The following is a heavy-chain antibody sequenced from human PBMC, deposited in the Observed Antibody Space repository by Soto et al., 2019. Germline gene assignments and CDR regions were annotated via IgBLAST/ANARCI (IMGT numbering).Heavy chain of an antibody. CDR3: ARAIFGLRDVFEN. CDR1: GDSITSSRYY. D-gene: IGHD3-9*01. J-gene: IGHJ3*02. Sequence: QLQLQESGPGLLKASETLSLTCNVSGDSITSSRYYWGWIRQPPGKGLDWIGIVSYSGSTYYNESLKRRVTISVDTSKNQSSLKLSSVTAADTAVYYCARAIFGLRDVFENWGQGTMVTVSS. CDR2: VSYSGST. V-gene: IGHV4-39*01.